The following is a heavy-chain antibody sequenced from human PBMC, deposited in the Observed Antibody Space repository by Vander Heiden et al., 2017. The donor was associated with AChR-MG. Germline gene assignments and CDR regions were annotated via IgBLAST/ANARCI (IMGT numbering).Heavy chain of an antibody. D-gene: IGHD2-2*02. CDR2: MIPIFGTA. CDR1: DVTFCSYA. V-gene: IGHV1-69*14. J-gene: IGHJ5*02. CDR3: ARDPPYCSSTSCYTGNWFDP. Sequence: HVPLVLSAGEGKKPGSTVKVPCKTSDVTFCSYAISGVRQAPGQGLEWMGGMIPIFGTANYEQKFQSRVTITADTSTSTAYMELSSLRSEDTAVYYYARDPPYCSSTSCYTGNWFDPWGQGTLVTVSS.